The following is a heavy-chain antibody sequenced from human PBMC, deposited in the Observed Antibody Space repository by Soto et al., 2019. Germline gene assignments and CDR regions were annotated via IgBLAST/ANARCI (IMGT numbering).Heavy chain of an antibody. Sequence: QAQLVQSGAEVKKPGSSVTVSCKASGGTFSSYTISWVRQAPGQGLEWMAGVSPIFGTPIYAQKFQDRVTITVDDATMTAYMEMKRLTSEDTAVYYCARVVVGSRLSLDYWGQGTLVTISS. CDR3: ARVVVGSRLSLDY. D-gene: IGHD1-26*01. J-gene: IGHJ4*02. CDR1: GGTFSSYT. V-gene: IGHV1-69*01. CDR2: VSPIFGTP.